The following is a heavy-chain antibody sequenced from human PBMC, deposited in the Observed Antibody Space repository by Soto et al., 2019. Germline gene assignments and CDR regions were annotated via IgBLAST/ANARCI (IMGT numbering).Heavy chain of an antibody. D-gene: IGHD6-19*01. V-gene: IGHV1-18*01. CDR3: TRGKSIAVPEGP. CDR1: GYPFATYG. Sequence: QVQLVQSGGELKKPGASMKVSCKASGYPFATYGVSWVRQAPGRGLEWVGWVSAINGATCSAQNYQYRLIMTTDTSTSTAYMELRSLRSDDTAMYSCTRGKSIAVPEGPWGQGTLVTVSS. CDR2: VSAINGAT. J-gene: IGHJ5*02.